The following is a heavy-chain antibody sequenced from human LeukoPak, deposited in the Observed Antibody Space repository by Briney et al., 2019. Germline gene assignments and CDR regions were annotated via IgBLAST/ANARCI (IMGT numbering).Heavy chain of an antibody. CDR2: ISAYNGNT. J-gene: IGHJ6*03. CDR3: ARDREVGATFLCYMDV. V-gene: IGHV1-18*01. D-gene: IGHD1-26*01. Sequence: GASVKVSCKASVYTFTSYGISWLRQAPGQGIEWMGWISAYNGNTNYAQKLQGRVTVTTDTSTSTAYMELRSLRSDDTAVYYCARDREVGATFLCYMDVWGKGTTVTVSS. CDR1: VYTFTSYG.